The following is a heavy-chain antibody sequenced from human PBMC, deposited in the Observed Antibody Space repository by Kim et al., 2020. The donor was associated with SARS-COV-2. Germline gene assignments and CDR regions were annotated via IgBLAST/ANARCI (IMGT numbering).Heavy chain of an antibody. CDR1: GFTFSSYA. CDR2: ISGSGGST. Sequence: GGSLRLSCAASGFTFSSYAMSWVRQAPGNGLEWVSAISGSGGSTYYADSVKGRFTISRDNSKNTLYLQMNSLRVEDTAVYYCAKVERDYYDSSGYPAFDYWGQGTLVTVSS. V-gene: IGHV3-23*01. J-gene: IGHJ4*02. D-gene: IGHD3-22*01. CDR3: AKVERDYYDSSGYPAFDY.